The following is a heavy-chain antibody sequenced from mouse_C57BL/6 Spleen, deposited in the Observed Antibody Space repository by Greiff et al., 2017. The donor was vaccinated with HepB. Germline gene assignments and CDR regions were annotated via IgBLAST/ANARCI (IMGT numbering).Heavy chain of an antibody. V-gene: IGHV1-55*01. D-gene: IGHD1-1*01. CDR3: ARSHYGNPRGYVDV. Sequence: VQLQQPGAELVKPGASVKMSCKASGYTFTSYWITWVKQRPGQGLEWIGDIYPGSGSTNYNEKFKSKATLTVDTSSSTAYMQLSSLTSEDSAVYYCARSHYGNPRGYVDVWGTGTTVTVSS. CDR2: IYPGSGST. CDR1: GYTFTSYW. J-gene: IGHJ1*03.